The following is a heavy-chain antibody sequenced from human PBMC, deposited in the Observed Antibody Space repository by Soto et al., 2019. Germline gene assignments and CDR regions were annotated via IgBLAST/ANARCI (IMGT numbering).Heavy chain of an antibody. D-gene: IGHD4-17*01. CDR2: ISSSGGST. CDR1: GFTFSSNA. CDR3: VTSSKGLRRYFDY. J-gene: IGHJ4*02. Sequence: GGSLRLSCAASGFTFSSNAMSWVRQAPGKGLEWVSAISSSGGSTYYADSVKGRFTISRDNSKNTLYVQMNSLRTEDTAVYYCVTSSKGLRRYFDYWGQGTLVTVSS. V-gene: IGHV3-23*01.